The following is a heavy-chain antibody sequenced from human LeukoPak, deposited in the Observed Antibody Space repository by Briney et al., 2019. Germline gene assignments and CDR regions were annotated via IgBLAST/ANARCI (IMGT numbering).Heavy chain of an antibody. J-gene: IGHJ4*02. CDR2: INWNGGNT. CDR3: ARILTDYFDY. CDR1: GFTFDDYG. V-gene: IGHV3-20*04. Sequence: GGSLRLSCAASGFTFDDYGMSWVRQAPGKGLEWVAGINWNGGNTGYSDSVKGRFTISRDNAKNSLYLQMNSLRAEDTAVYYCARILTDYFDYWGQGTLVTVSS.